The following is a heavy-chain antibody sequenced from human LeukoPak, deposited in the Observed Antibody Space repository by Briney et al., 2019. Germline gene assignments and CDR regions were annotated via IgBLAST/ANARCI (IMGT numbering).Heavy chain of an antibody. V-gene: IGHV4-4*07. J-gene: IGHJ2*01. Sequence: SETLSLTCTVSGGSISIYYWSWIRQPAGKGLEWIGRIYTSGITNYNPSLKSRVTMSVATSKNQFSLRLRSVTAADTAVYYCARAFNYYDSSGTRRYFDLWGRGTLVTVSS. CDR1: GGSISIYY. CDR2: IYTSGIT. D-gene: IGHD3-22*01. CDR3: ARAFNYYDSSGTRRYFDL.